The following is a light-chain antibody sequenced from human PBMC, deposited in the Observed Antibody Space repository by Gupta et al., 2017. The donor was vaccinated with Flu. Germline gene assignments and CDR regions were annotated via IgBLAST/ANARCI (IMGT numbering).Light chain of an antibody. Sequence: ITISGKGTRSDIGSYNLVSWHQQHPGKPPQLMIYEGTKRPAGVASRFSASKADNTASLTISGREAEDEAEYLCCADGDSSTWVFGGGTKLTVL. V-gene: IGLV2-23*01. CDR1: RSDIGSYNL. CDR2: EGT. CDR3: CADGDSSTWV. J-gene: IGLJ3*02.